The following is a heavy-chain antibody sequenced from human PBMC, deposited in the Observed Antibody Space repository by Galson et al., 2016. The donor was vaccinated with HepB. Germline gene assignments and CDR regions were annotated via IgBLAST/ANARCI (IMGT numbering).Heavy chain of an antibody. CDR1: GFTFSDYA. J-gene: IGHJ4*02. CDR3: ARGDYGGNSDLVYYFDY. Sequence: SLRLSCAASGFTFSDYAMHWVRQAPGKGLEWVAVISYHGNNKYYADSVKGRFTISRDNSKNTVYLQMNSLGAEDTAVYYCARGDYGGNSDLVYYFDYWGQGILVTVSS. V-gene: IGHV3-30-3*01. CDR2: ISYHGNNK. D-gene: IGHD4-23*01.